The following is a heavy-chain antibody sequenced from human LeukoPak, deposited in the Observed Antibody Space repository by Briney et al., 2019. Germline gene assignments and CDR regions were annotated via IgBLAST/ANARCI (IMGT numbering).Heavy chain of an antibody. CDR1: GFTFSSYW. Sequence: GGSLRLSCAASGFTFSSYWMSWVRQAPGKGLEWVANIKQDGSEKYYVDSVKGRSTISRDNAKNSLYLQMNSLRAEDTAVYYCARERHYYGSGSYAYYFDYWGQGTLVTVSS. CDR2: IKQDGSEK. V-gene: IGHV3-7*01. D-gene: IGHD3-10*01. CDR3: ARERHYYGSGSYAYYFDY. J-gene: IGHJ4*02.